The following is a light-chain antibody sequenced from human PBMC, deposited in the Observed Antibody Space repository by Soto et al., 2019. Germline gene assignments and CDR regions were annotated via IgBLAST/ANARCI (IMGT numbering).Light chain of an antibody. CDR2: GAS. CDR3: QQFHNWPRT. Sequence: EIVLTQSPGTLSLSPGERATLSCRASQSVSSSYLAWYQQKPGQAPRLLIYGASSRATGIPDRFSGSGSGTEFTLTITSLESEDFAVYYCQQFHNWPRTFGQGTKVDI. V-gene: IGKV3-20*01. J-gene: IGKJ1*01. CDR1: QSVSSSY.